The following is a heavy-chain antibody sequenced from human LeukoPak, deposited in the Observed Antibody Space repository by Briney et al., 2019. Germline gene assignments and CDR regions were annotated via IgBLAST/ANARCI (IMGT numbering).Heavy chain of an antibody. V-gene: IGHV4-59*08. CDR1: GDSITNNH. CDR2: ISYTGST. Sequence: PSETLSLTCTVSGDSITNNHWSWLRQPPGKGLEWIGHISYTGSTNYNPSLKTRLTMSLDTSKNHFSLTLTSVTAADPALYYCARHVFSDGPPFDSRGQGSLVTVSS. D-gene: IGHD2-8*01. J-gene: IGHJ4*02. CDR3: ARHVFSDGPPFDS.